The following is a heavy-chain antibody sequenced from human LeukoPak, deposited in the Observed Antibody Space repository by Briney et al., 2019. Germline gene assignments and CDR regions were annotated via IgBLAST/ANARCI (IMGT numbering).Heavy chain of an antibody. J-gene: IGHJ4*02. V-gene: IGHV3-23*01. CDR1: GFTFSSYW. CDR3: AKIKRITIFGVVTPYFDY. CDR2: ISGSGGST. D-gene: IGHD3-3*01. Sequence: GGSLRLSCAASGFTFSSYWMNWARQAPGKGLEWVSAISGSGGSTYYADSVKGRFTISRDNSKNTLYLQMNSLRAEDTAVYYCAKIKRITIFGVVTPYFDYWGQGTLVTVSS.